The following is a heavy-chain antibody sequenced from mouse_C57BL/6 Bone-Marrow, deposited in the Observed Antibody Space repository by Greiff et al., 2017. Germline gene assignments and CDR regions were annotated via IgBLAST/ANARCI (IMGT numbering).Heavy chain of an antibody. Sequence: EVQLQQSGPELVKPGASVKISCKASGYTFTDYYMNWVKQSHGKSLEWIGDINPNNGGTSYNQKFKGKATLTVDKSSSTAYMELRSLTSEDSAVYYGAYCGSSPYWYFGVWGTRTTVTVSS. D-gene: IGHD1-1*01. J-gene: IGHJ1*03. CDR2: INPNNGGT. V-gene: IGHV1-26*01. CDR3: AYCGSSPYWYFGV. CDR1: GYTFTDYY.